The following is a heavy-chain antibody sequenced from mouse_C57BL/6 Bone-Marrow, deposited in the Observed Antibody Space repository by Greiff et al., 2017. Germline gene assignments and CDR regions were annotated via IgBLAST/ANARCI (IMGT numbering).Heavy chain of an antibody. Sequence: VHVKQSGAELVRPGASVTLSCTASGFNFKDDYMHWVQQRPEKGLEWIGWIDPENGDTEYASKFQGTDTITVDTSSNTAYLQLSSLTSEDTAVYYCTRIAYGGRGTLVTVTA. V-gene: IGHV14-4*01. J-gene: IGHJ3*01. CDR3: TRIAY. CDR2: IDPENGDT. CDR1: GFNFKDDY.